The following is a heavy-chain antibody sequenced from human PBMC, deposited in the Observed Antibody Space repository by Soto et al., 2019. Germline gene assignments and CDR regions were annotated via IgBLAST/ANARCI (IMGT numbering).Heavy chain of an antibody. CDR3: ARELGSGHYYYYGMDV. J-gene: IGHJ6*02. V-gene: IGHV4-38-2*02. CDR1: GYSISSGYY. Sequence: PSETLSLTCAVSGYSISSGYYCGWIRQPPGKGLEWIGSIYHSGSTYYNPSLKSRVTISVDTSKNQFSLKLSSVTAADTAVYYCARELGSGHYYYYGMDVWGQGTTVTVSS. D-gene: IGHD3-3*01. CDR2: IYHSGST.